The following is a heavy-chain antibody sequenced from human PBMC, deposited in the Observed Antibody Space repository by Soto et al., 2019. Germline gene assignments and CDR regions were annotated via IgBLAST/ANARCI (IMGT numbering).Heavy chain of an antibody. J-gene: IGHJ6*03. CDR2: INWNGGSK. D-gene: IGHD1-7*01. CDR3: ARARITGTRQGYYYYMDV. V-gene: IGHV3-20*01. CDR1: GFTFDDYG. Sequence: GGSLRLSCAASGFTFDDYGMSWVRQAPGKGLEWVSGINWNGGSKGYADSVKGRFTISRDNAKNSLYLQMNSLRAEDTALYHCARARITGTRQGYYYYMDVWGKGTTVTVSS.